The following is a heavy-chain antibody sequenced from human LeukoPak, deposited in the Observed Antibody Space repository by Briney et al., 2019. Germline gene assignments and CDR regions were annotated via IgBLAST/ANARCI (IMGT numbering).Heavy chain of an antibody. CDR1: GGSISSSNW. CDR2: IYHSGST. J-gene: IGHJ4*02. Sequence: SGTLSLTCAVSGGSISSSNWWSWVRQPPGKGLEWIGEIYHSGSTNYNPSLKSRVTISVDKSENQFSLKLSSVTAADTAVYYCARVAVAGTLDYWGQGTLVTVSS. CDR3: ARVAVAGTLDY. D-gene: IGHD6-19*01. V-gene: IGHV4-4*02.